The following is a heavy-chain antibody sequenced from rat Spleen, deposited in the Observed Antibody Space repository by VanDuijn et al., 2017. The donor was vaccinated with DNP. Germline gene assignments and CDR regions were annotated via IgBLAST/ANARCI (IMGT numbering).Heavy chain of an antibody. J-gene: IGHJ2*01. CDR1: GFSLTTYS. CDR3: ASLNYDY. CDR2: MWYDGDT. D-gene: IGHD1-11*01. V-gene: IGHV2-16*01. Sequence: QVQLKESGPGLVQPSETLSLTCTVSGFSLTTYSVSWVRQPSGKGPEWMGKMWYDGDTAYNSALKSRLSISRDTSKSQVFLKRNNLQTEDTAMYFCASLNYDYWGQGVMVTVSS.